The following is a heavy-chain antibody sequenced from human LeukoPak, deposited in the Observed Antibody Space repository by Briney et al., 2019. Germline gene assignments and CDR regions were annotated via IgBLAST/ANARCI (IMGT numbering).Heavy chain of an antibody. J-gene: IGHJ4*02. V-gene: IGHV3-33*08. CDR2: IWYDGSNK. Sequence: PGGSLRLSCAASGFTFSNYWMHWVRQAPGKGLEWVAVIWYDGSNKYYADSVKGRFTISRDNSKNTLYLQMNSLRAEDTAVYYCARDLDTIFGVFDYWGQGTLVTVSS. CDR3: ARDLDTIFGVFDY. CDR1: GFTFSNYW. D-gene: IGHD3-3*01.